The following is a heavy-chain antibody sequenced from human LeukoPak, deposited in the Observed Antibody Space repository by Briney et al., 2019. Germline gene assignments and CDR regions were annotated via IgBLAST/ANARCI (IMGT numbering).Heavy chain of an antibody. Sequence: PSETLSLTCTVSGGSISSSSYYWGWIRQPPGKGLEWIGSIYYSGSTYYNPSLKSRVTISVDTSKNQFSLKLSSVTAADTAVYYCARYYYDSSGPWRYYDLWGRGTLVTVSS. CDR1: GGSISSSSYY. V-gene: IGHV4-39*07. CDR2: IYYSGST. CDR3: ARYYYDSSGPWRYYDL. D-gene: IGHD3-22*01. J-gene: IGHJ2*01.